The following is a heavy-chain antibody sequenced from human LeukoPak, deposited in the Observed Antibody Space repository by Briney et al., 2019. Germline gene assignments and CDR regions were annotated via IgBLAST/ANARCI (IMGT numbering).Heavy chain of an antibody. V-gene: IGHV3-53*01. CDR2: LFSDDNT. D-gene: IGHD2-21*02. J-gene: IGHJ4*02. Sequence: PGGSLRLSCAASGFAISTNYMNWVRQAPGKGLEWVSVLFSDDNTYYADSVKGRFTISRDISKNTVYLQMNNLRAEDTAVYFCATLRWGQVDYWGRGTLVTVSP. CDR3: ATLRWGQVDY. CDR1: GFAISTNY.